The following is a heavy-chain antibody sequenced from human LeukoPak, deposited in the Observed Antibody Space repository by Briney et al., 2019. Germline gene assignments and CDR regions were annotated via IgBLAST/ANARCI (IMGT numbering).Heavy chain of an antibody. CDR3: ARVLSSGSSSWYESGY. V-gene: IGHV1-8*03. J-gene: IGHJ4*02. CDR1: GYTFTSYD. D-gene: IGHD6-13*01. CDR2: MNPNSGNT. Sequence: ASVKVSCKASGYTFTSYDINWVRQATGQGLEWMGWMNPNSGNTGYAQKFQGRVTITRNTSISTAYMELSSLRSEDTAVYYCARVLSSGSSSWYESGYWGQGTLVTVS.